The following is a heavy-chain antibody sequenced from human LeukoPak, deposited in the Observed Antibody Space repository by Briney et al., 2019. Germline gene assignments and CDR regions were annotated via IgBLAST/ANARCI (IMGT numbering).Heavy chain of an antibody. CDR1: GYTFTGYY. Sequence: ALVKVSCKASGYTFTGYYMHWVRQAPGQGLEWMGWINPNSGGTNYAQKFQGRVTMTRDTSISTAYMELSRLRSDDTAVYYCARGGYYGSGRDWFDPWGQGTLVTVSS. CDR2: INPNSGGT. V-gene: IGHV1-2*02. J-gene: IGHJ5*02. D-gene: IGHD3-10*01. CDR3: ARGGYYGSGRDWFDP.